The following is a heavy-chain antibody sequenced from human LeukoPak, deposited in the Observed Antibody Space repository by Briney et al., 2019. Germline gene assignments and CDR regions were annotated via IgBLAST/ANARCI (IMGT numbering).Heavy chain of an antibody. CDR2: NTSTGGYT. J-gene: IGHJ4*02. CDR1: RFTFSDYY. Sequence: GGSLRLSCAASRFTFSDYYMSWIRQAPGKGLEWFSYNTSTGGYTNYAGSVKGRFTVSRDNTKNSLFLQMNSLRVEDTAVYYCARVLAAAGYFDYWGQGALVTVSS. V-gene: IGHV3-11*06. D-gene: IGHD6-13*01. CDR3: ARVLAAAGYFDY.